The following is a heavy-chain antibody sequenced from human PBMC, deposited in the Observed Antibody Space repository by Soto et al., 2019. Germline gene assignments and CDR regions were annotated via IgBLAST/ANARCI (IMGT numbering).Heavy chain of an antibody. J-gene: IGHJ4*02. CDR3: ASTPLWFGELPNDY. D-gene: IGHD3-10*01. V-gene: IGHV3-48*01. Sequence: GGSLRLSCAASGFTFSSYSMNWVRQAPGKGLEWVSYISSSSSTIYYADSVKGRFTISRDNAKNSLYLQMNSLRAEDTAVYYCASTPLWFGELPNDYWGQGTLVTVSS. CDR2: ISSSSSTI. CDR1: GFTFSSYS.